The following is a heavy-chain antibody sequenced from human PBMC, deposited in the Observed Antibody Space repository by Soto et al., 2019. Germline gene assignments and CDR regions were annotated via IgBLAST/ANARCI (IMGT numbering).Heavy chain of an antibody. V-gene: IGHV4-4*04. CDR3: TKNSAYALDY. CDR1: SGSVTNNNW. Sequence: LSLTCTISSGSVTNNNWWSWVRQSPGKGLEWIGEVHYTGGTSYNPSLESRVTISVDRSKNGFSLKLDSVTAADTAMYYCTKNSAYALDYWGRGTLVTVSS. CDR2: VHYTGGT. D-gene: IGHD1-1*01. J-gene: IGHJ4*02.